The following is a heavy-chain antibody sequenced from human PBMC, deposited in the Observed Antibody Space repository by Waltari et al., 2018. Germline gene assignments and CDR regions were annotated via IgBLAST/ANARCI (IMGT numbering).Heavy chain of an antibody. CDR1: GYTFTSYA. Sequence: QVQLVQSGAEVKKPGASVKVSCKASGYTFTSYAMHWVRQAPGQRLEWMGWINAGNGNTKYSQKFQGRVTITRDTSASTAYMELSSLRSEDTAVYYCARDLYCTGGVCWGYYYYYGMDVWGQGTTVTVSS. D-gene: IGHD2-8*02. CDR3: ARDLYCTGGVCWGYYYYYGMDV. CDR2: INAGNGNT. J-gene: IGHJ6*02. V-gene: IGHV1-3*01.